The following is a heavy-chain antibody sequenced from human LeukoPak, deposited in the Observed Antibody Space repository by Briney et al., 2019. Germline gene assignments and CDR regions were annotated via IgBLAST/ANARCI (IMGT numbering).Heavy chain of an antibody. D-gene: IGHD3-22*01. V-gene: IGHV3-7*01. CDR3: ARDSSGYQ. CDR1: GFTFSTYW. CDR2: IKEDGSEK. Sequence: PGGSPRLSCAASGFTFSTYWMCWVRQAPGKGLEWVANIKEDGSEKYYGDSVKGRFTISRDNAKNSLYLQMNSLRAEDTAVYYCARDSSGYQWGQGTLVTVSS. J-gene: IGHJ4*02.